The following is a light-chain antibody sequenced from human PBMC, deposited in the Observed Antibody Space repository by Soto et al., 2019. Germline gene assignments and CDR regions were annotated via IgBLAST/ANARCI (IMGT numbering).Light chain of an antibody. Sequence: DIQMTQSPSSLSASVGDRVTITCRASQGIRNALGWYQQKPGKAPKHLIYAASSLQSGVPSRFSGIGSGTEFTLTISSLQPEDFATYYCLQHNSYPRTFGQGTKVDIK. CDR3: LQHNSYPRT. CDR2: AAS. V-gene: IGKV1-17*01. CDR1: QGIRNA. J-gene: IGKJ1*01.